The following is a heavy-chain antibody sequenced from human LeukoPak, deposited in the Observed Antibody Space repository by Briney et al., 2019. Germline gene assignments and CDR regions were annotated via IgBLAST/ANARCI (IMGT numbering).Heavy chain of an antibody. CDR3: ARAYYYDSSGYYYQAFDI. CDR2: IIPIFGTA. D-gene: IGHD3-22*01. V-gene: IGHV1-69*05. Sequence: ASVKVSCKASGGTFSSYAISWVRQAPGQGLEWMGGIIPIFGTANYAQKFQGRVTITTDESTSTAYMELSSLRSEDTAVYYCARAYYYDSSGYYYQAFDIWGQGTMVTVSS. CDR1: GGTFSSYA. J-gene: IGHJ3*02.